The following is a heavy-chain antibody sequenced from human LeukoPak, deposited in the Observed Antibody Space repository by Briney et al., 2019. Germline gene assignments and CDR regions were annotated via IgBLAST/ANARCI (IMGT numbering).Heavy chain of an antibody. J-gene: IGHJ4*02. CDR1: GFIFSSYA. CDR3: ARDPYYGGNTDRFDY. CDR2: ISFDVNNK. D-gene: IGHD4-23*01. Sequence: GGSLRLSCAASGFIFSSYAMHWVRQAPGKGLEWVAVISFDVNNKYYADSVKGRFTISRDNSKNTLYLQMNSLRTEDTAVNYCARDPYYGGNTDRFDYWGQGTLVTVSS. V-gene: IGHV3-30-3*01.